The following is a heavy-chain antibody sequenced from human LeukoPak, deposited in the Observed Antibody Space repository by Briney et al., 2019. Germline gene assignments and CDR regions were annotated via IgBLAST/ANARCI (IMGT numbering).Heavy chain of an antibody. J-gene: IGHJ4*02. CDR1: GGSISSYY. Sequence: SETLSLTCTVYGGSISSYYWSWIRQPPGKGLEWIGYIYYSGSTNYNPSLKSRVTISVDTSKNQFSLKLSSVTAADTAVYYCARVYGDIDYWGQGTLVTVSS. CDR3: ARVYGDIDY. V-gene: IGHV4-59*01. D-gene: IGHD4-17*01. CDR2: IYYSGST.